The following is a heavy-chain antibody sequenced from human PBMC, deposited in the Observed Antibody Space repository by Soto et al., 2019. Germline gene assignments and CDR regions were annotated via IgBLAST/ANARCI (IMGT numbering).Heavy chain of an antibody. Sequence: PGGSLRLSCTASRFTFSSYGMHWVRQAPGKWLEWVAVISHDGSNKYYADSVKGRFTISRDNSKNTLYLQMNSLRAEDTAVYYCAKDDNYDYVWGTYRSLYFDYWGRGTLVTVSS. CDR1: RFTFSSYG. CDR3: AKDDNYDYVWGTYRSLYFDY. D-gene: IGHD3-16*02. CDR2: ISHDGSNK. J-gene: IGHJ4*02. V-gene: IGHV3-30*18.